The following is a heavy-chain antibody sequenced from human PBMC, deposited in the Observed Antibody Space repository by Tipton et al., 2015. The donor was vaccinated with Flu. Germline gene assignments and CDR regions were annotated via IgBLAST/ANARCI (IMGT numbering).Heavy chain of an antibody. V-gene: IGHV3-23*01. CDR2: LSGSADAT. CDR1: GFTFSTYA. J-gene: IGHJ4*02. Sequence: SLRLSCAASGFTFSTYAMRWVRQAPGKGLEWVSGLSGSADATYYADSVKGRFTISRDNSKNTLYLQMNSLRTEDAAMYYCERGIYSSTGAFYFDWWGQGTLVTVSS. CDR3: ERGIYSSTGAFYFDW. D-gene: IGHD6-19*01.